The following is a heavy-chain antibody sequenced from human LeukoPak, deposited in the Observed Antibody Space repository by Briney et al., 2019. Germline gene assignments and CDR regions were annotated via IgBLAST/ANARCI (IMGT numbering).Heavy chain of an antibody. V-gene: IGHV3-74*03. CDR3: AEDIVVVPAAMSHYFDC. Sequence: GGSLRLSCAASGFTFSGKWMHWVRQAPGKGLVWVSRIKGDGSSTTYADSVKGRFTISRDNSKNTLYLQMNSLRAEDTAVYYCAEDIVVVPAAMSHYFDCWGQGTLVTVSS. CDR1: GFTFSGKW. D-gene: IGHD2-2*01. J-gene: IGHJ4*02. CDR2: IKGDGSST.